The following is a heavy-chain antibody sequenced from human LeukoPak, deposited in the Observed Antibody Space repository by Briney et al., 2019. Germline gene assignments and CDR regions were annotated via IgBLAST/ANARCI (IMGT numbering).Heavy chain of an antibody. CDR2: IKQDGSEK. D-gene: IGHD4-17*01. V-gene: IGHV3-7*01. CDR1: GFIFSSHW. J-gene: IGHJ4*02. Sequence: GGSLRLSCAGSGFIFSSHWMIWVRQAPGKGLEWVANIKQDGSEKYYAGSVKGRFTISRDNTKSSMYLEMNSLRAEDTAVYYCVRYRDGEYDFWGQGSLVTVSS. CDR3: VRYRDGEYDF.